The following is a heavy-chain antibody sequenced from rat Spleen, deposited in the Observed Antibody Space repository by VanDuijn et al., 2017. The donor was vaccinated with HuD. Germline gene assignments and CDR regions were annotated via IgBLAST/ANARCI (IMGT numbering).Heavy chain of an antibody. V-gene: IGHV5-31*01. J-gene: IGHJ2*01. CDR2: ITNTGGST. D-gene: IGHD1-4*01. CDR1: GFTFSDYY. CDR3: TRASYTPGF. Sequence: EVQLVESGGGLVQPGRSLKLSCAASGFTFSDYYMAWVRQAPGKGLEWVASITNTGGSTYYPDSVKGRFTISRDNAKSTLYLQMNSLRSEDTATYYCTRASYTPGFWGQGVMVTVSS.